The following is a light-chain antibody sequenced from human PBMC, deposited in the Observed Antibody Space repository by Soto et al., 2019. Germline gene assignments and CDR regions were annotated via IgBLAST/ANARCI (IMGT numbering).Light chain of an antibody. V-gene: IGKV3-11*01. J-gene: IGKJ5*01. CDR2: DAS. CDR3: QQRSNWPPIT. Sequence: VLTQSPATLSLSPSYISTLSCRASQSVSSYLAWYQQKPGQAPRLLIYDASNRATGIPARISGSGSATAFTLTIISLEPEDFAVYYCQQRSNWPPITFGQGTRLEIK. CDR1: QSVSSY.